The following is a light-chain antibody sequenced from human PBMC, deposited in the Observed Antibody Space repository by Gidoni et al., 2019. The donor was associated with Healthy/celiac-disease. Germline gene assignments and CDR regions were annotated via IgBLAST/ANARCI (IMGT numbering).Light chain of an antibody. CDR3: QQYGT. J-gene: IGKJ4*02. CDR1: QSVSSSY. CDR2: GAS. Sequence: ELVLTQSPGTLSLSPGERATLSCRASQSVSSSYLAWYQQKPGQAPRLLIYGASSRATGIPDRFSGSGSGTDFTLNISRLETEDFAVYYCQQYGTFGGGTKVEIK. V-gene: IGKV3-20*01.